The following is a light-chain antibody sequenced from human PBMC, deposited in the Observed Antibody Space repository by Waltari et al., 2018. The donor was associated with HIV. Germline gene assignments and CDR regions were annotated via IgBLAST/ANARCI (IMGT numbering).Light chain of an antibody. J-gene: IGLJ3*02. CDR2: SVN. CDR3: SSYTSPNTLL. Sequence: QSALTQPASVSAFPGQSITIPCTGPESDISFYDFVSWYRQDPGKAPQLVMYSVNTRPSETSSRFSGLKSGNTASLRISGLQFEDEGDYYCSSYTSPNTLLFGGGTKLTV. V-gene: IGLV2-14*01. CDR1: ESDISFYDF.